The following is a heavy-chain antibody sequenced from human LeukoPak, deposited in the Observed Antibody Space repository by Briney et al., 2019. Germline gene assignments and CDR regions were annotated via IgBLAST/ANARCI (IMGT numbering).Heavy chain of an antibody. V-gene: IGHV3-30-3*01. Sequence: GGSLRLSCAASGFTFSSYAMHWVRQAPGKGLEWVAAISYDGSNKYYADSVKGRFTISRDNSKNTLYLQMNSLRAEDTAVYYCASPPTYYYDSSGLGLGYWGQGTLVTVSS. CDR3: ASPPTYYYDSSGLGLGY. J-gene: IGHJ4*02. CDR2: ISYDGSNK. D-gene: IGHD3-22*01. CDR1: GFTFSSYA.